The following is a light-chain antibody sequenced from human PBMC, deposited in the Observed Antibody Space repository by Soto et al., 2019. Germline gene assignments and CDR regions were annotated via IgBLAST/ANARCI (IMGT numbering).Light chain of an antibody. CDR3: AAWDDSLSGPV. Sequence: QSVLTQPPSASGTPGQRVTISCSGSSSNIGSNYVYWYQQLPGTAPKLLIYRNNQRPSGVPDRFSGSKSGSSASLAISGLRYEDEADDYCAAWDDSLSGPVFGGGTQLTVL. CDR1: SSNIGSNY. CDR2: RNN. V-gene: IGLV1-47*01. J-gene: IGLJ7*01.